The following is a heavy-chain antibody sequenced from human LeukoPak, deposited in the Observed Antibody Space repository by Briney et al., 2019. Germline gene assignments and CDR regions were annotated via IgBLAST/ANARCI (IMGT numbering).Heavy chain of an antibody. Sequence: GGSLRLSCAASGFTFSSYAMSWVRQAPGKGLEWASAISGSGGSTYYADSVKGRFTISRDNSKNTLYLQMNSLRAEDTAVYYRAKDSSGWYEYYFDYWGQGTLVTVSS. J-gene: IGHJ4*02. D-gene: IGHD6-19*01. V-gene: IGHV3-23*01. CDR3: AKDSSGWYEYYFDY. CDR2: ISGSGGST. CDR1: GFTFSSYA.